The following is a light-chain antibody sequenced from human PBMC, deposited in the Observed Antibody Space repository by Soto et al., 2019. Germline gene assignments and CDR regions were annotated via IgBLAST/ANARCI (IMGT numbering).Light chain of an antibody. J-gene: IGKJ4*01. CDR3: KQRSGRLT. CDR1: QTVHNY. Sequence: ESVLTQSPATLSLSPGERATLSCRASQTVHNYLAWYQQKPGQVPRLLIYDAVRRATGIPDRFSGSVSGTDFTLTINSLEPEDFAVYYCKQRSGRLTFGGGTRV. V-gene: IGKV3-11*01. CDR2: DAV.